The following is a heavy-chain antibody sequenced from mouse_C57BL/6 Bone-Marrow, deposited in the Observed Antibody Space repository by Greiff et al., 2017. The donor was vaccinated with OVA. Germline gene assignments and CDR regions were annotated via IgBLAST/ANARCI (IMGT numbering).Heavy chain of an antibody. CDR3: ARRPLITTVVPTGYFDV. V-gene: IGHV8-12*01. D-gene: IGHD1-1*01. CDR1: GFSLSTSGMG. Sequence: QVQLKESGPGILQSSQTLSLTCSFSGFSLSTSGMGVSWIRQPSGKGLEWLAHIYWDDDKRYNPSLKSRLTISKDTSRNQVFLKITSVDTADTATYYCARRPLITTVVPTGYFDVWGTGTTVTVSS. J-gene: IGHJ1*03. CDR2: IYWDDDK.